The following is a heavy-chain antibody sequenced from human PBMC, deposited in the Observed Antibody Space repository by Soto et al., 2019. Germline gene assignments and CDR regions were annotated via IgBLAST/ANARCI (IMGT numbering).Heavy chain of an antibody. Sequence: QVQLVQSGAEVKKPGSSVKVSCKASGGTFSSYAISWVRQAPGQGLEWMGGIIPIFGTANYAQKFQGRVMXXAXESXSTAYMELSSLRSEDTAVYYCARDLLSGYDARLDYWGQGTLVTVSS. CDR3: ARDLLSGYDARLDY. V-gene: IGHV1-69*12. CDR1: GGTFSSYA. D-gene: IGHD5-12*01. J-gene: IGHJ4*02. CDR2: IIPIFGTA.